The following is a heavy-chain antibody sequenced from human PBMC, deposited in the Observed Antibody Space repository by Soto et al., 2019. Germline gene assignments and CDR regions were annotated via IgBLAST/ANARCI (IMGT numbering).Heavy chain of an antibody. Sequence: ASVKVSCKASGYTFTTYGVTSVRQAPGQGLEWMGIINPDSGSTNYAQKFKGRVTMTTDPSTSTVYMEMNNLRSDDTAVYYCATAVDFDNWGQGALVTVSS. V-gene: IGHV1-46*01. D-gene: IGHD6-19*01. CDR2: INPDSGST. J-gene: IGHJ4*02. CDR1: GYTFTTYG. CDR3: ATAVDFDN.